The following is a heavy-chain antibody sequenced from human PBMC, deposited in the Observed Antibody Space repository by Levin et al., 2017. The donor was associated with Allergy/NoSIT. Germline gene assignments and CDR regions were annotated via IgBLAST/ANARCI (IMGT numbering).Heavy chain of an antibody. V-gene: IGHV3-73*01. CDR2: IKTKANSYAT. D-gene: IGHD4-17*01. CDR1: GFTFSDSA. Sequence: GGSLRLSCAASGFTFSDSAIHWVRQASGKGLEWVGRIKTKANSYATGYGASVKGRSTISRDDSKNTAYLQMDSLKSEDTAVDYCTRRFRSTVTLDHWGQGILVTVSS. J-gene: IGHJ4*02. CDR3: TRRFRSTVTLDH.